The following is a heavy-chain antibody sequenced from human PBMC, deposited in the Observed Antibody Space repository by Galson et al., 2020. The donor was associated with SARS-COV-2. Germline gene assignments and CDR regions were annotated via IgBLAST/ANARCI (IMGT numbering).Heavy chain of an antibody. J-gene: IGHJ4*02. D-gene: IGHD6-13*01. CDR1: GGSFSGYY. CDR3: AKFGIAAAGFDY. V-gene: IGHV4-34*01. CDR2: INHSGST. Sequence: SETLSLTCAVYGGSFSGYYWSWIRQPPGKGLEWIGEINHSGSTNYNPSLKSRVTISVDTSKNQFSLKLSSVTAADTAVNYCAKFGIAAAGFDYWGQGTLVTVSS.